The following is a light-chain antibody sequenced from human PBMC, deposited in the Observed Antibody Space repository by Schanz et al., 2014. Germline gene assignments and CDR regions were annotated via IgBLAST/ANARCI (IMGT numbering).Light chain of an antibody. CDR2: DAS. Sequence: DIQMTQSPSTLSASVGDRVTLTCRASQSISTWLAWYQQTPGKAPKLLIYDASSLESGVPSRFSGSGSGTEFTLTISSLQPDDFATYYCQQYNGYSPWTFGQGTKVEIK. CDR1: QSISTW. CDR3: QQYNGYSPWT. V-gene: IGKV1-5*01. J-gene: IGKJ1*01.